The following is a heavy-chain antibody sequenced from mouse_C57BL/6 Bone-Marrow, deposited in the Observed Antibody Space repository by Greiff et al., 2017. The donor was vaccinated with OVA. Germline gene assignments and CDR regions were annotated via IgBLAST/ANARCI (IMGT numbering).Heavy chain of an antibody. CDR3: ARPYYYGSSWDWYFDV. Sequence: QVQLKQSGAELVKPGASVKLSCKASGYTFTSYWMHWVKQRPGRGLEWIGRIDPNSGGTKYNEKFKSKATLTVDKPSSTAYMQLSSLTSEDSAVYYCARPYYYGSSWDWYFDVWGTGTTVTVSS. V-gene: IGHV1-72*01. J-gene: IGHJ1*03. D-gene: IGHD1-1*01. CDR2: IDPNSGGT. CDR1: GYTFTSYW.